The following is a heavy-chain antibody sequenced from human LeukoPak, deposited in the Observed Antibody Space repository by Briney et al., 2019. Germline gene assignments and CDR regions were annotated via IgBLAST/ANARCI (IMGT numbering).Heavy chain of an antibody. CDR3: ARHTDVVVPAARNKNWFDP. Sequence: SETLSLTCTVSGGSISSSSYYWGWIRQPPGKGLEWIGSIYYSGSTYYNPSLKSRVTISVDTSKNQFSLKLSSVTAADTAVYYCARHTDVVVPAARNKNWFDPWGQGTLVTVSS. CDR2: IYYSGST. V-gene: IGHV4-39*01. CDR1: GGSISSSSYY. D-gene: IGHD2-2*01. J-gene: IGHJ5*02.